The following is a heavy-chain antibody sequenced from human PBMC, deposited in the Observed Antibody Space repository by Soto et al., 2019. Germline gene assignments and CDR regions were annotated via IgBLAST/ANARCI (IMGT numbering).Heavy chain of an antibody. CDR3: ARGARKTGTIDY. J-gene: IGHJ4*02. CDR1: GDSVSSNSAA. CDR2: TYCMSKWYN. Sequence: PSQPLSLTCSISGDSVSSNSAAWNWIRQSPSRGLEWLGRTYCMSKWYNDYAVSVKSRITINPDTSKNQFSLQLNSVTPEDTAVYYCARGARKTGTIDYWGQGTLVTVS. D-gene: IGHD1-7*01. V-gene: IGHV6-1*01.